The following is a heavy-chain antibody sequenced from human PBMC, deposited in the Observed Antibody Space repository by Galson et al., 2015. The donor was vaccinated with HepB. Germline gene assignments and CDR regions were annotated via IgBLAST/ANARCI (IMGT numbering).Heavy chain of an antibody. J-gene: IGHJ5*02. CDR1: GDSVSSNSAA. CDR3: ARGGGLYCGGDCFRYNWFVP. CDR2: TYYRSKWYN. V-gene: IGHV6-1*01. Sequence: CAISGDSVSSNSAAWNWIRQSPSRGLEWLGRTYYRSKWYNDYAVSVKSRITINPGTSKNQFSLQLNSVTPEDTAVCYCARGGGLYCGGDCFRYNWFVPWGHGTLVPVSS. D-gene: IGHD2-21*02.